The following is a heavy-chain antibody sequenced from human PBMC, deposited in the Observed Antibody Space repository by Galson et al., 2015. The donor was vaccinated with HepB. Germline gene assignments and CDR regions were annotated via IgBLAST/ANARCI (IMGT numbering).Heavy chain of an antibody. CDR3: ASGSGGIVGAAGAFDI. D-gene: IGHD1-26*01. V-gene: IGHV4-61*02. CDR1: GGSISSGSYY. J-gene: IGHJ3*02. Sequence: QVQLQESGPGLVKPSETLSLTCTVSGGSISSGSYYWSWIRQPAGKGLEWIGRIYTSGSTNYNPSLKSRVTMSVDTSKNQFSLKLSSVTAADTAVYYCASGSGGIVGAAGAFDIWGQGTMVTVSS. CDR2: IYTSGST.